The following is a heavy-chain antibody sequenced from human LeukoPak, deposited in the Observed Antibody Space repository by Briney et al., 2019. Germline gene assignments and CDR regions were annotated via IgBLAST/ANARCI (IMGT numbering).Heavy chain of an antibody. V-gene: IGHV3-23*01. Sequence: GGSLRLSCAASGFTFSSYAISWVRQAPGKGLGWVSAFSGCGGSTYYADSVKGRFPISRDNSKNTLYLQMNSLRAEDTAVYYCAKRLGLDYSTNWFDPWGQGTLVTVSS. CDR1: GFTFSSYA. J-gene: IGHJ5*02. D-gene: IGHD4-11*01. CDR2: FSGCGGST. CDR3: AKRLGLDYSTNWFDP.